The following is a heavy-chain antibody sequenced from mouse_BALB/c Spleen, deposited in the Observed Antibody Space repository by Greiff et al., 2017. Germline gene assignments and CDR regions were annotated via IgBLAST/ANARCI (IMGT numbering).Heavy chain of an antibody. J-gene: IGHJ2*01. Sequence: QVQLQQSGPGLVQPSQSLSITCTVSGFSLTSYGVHWVRQSPGKGLEWLGVIWTGGSTDYNAAFISRLSISKDNSKSQVFFKMNSLQANDTAIYYCARGGYGIDYWGQGTTLTVSS. CDR3: ARGGYGIDY. V-gene: IGHV2-2*02. CDR1: GFSLTSYG. D-gene: IGHD2-14*01. CDR2: IWTGGST.